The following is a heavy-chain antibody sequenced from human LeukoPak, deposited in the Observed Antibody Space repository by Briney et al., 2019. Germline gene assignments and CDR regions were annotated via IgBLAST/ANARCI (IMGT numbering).Heavy chain of an antibody. J-gene: IGHJ5*02. D-gene: IGHD3-22*01. V-gene: IGHV3-23*02. CDR1: GFTFSSYG. CDR3: AKGSSGYFADL. Sequence: GRSLRLSCAASGFTFSSYGMHWVRQAPGKGLEWVAAISNDGGGTMYGGFVEGRFTISRDNSKNTLFLQMNSLRAEDTALYYCAKGSSGYFADLWGQGTLVTVSS. CDR2: ISNDGGGT.